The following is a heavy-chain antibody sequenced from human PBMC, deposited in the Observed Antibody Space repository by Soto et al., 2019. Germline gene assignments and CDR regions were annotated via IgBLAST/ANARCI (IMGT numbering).Heavy chain of an antibody. Sequence: QVQLVQSGAEVKKPGASVKVSCKASGYTFTSYYMHWVRQAPGQGLEWMGIINPSGGSTSYAQKFQGSVTMTRDTSTSKVYMELSSLRSEDTAVYYCASNPPGYTTDYWGQGTLVTVFS. CDR3: ASNPPGYTTDY. CDR2: INPSGGST. J-gene: IGHJ4*02. D-gene: IGHD5-12*01. V-gene: IGHV1-46*03. CDR1: GYTFTSYY.